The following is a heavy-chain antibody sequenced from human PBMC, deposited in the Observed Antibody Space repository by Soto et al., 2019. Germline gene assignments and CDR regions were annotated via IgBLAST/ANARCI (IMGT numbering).Heavy chain of an antibody. Sequence: GGSLRLSCAASGFTFSSYDMHWVRQATGKGLEWVSAIGTAGDTYYPDSVKGRFTISRDNAKNSLYLQMNRLRAEDTAVYYCATLPLPVDYWGQGTLVTVSS. CDR1: GFTFSSYD. CDR3: ATLPLPVDY. J-gene: IGHJ4*02. V-gene: IGHV3-13*01. CDR2: IGTAGDT.